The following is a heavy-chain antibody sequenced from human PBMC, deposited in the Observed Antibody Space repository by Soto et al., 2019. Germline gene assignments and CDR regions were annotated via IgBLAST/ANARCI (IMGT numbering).Heavy chain of an antibody. CDR3: ARGRYGDY. J-gene: IGHJ4*02. CDR2: ISAHNGNT. V-gene: IGHV1-18*01. Sequence: QVHLVQSGAEVKKPGASVKVSCKGSGYAFTTYGITWVRQAPGQGLEWMGWISAHNGNTNYAQKLQGRVTVTRDTSTSIAYMELRSLRSDDTAVYDCARGRYGDYWGQGALVTVSS. CDR1: GYAFTTYG. D-gene: IGHD1-1*01.